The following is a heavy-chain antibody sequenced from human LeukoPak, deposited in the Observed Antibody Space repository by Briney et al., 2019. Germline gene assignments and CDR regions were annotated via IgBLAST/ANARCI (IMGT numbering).Heavy chain of an antibody. CDR1: GFSFSSYA. D-gene: IGHD3-3*01. CDR3: AKTIFGVVMEDYGMDV. CDR2: ISSSSSYI. J-gene: IGHJ6*02. Sequence: GGSLRLSCGASGFSFSSYAMSWVRQAPGKGLEWVSSISSSSSYIYYADSVKGRFTISRDNAKNSLYLQMNSLRAEDTAVYYCAKTIFGVVMEDYGMDVWGQGTTVTVSS. V-gene: IGHV3-21*01.